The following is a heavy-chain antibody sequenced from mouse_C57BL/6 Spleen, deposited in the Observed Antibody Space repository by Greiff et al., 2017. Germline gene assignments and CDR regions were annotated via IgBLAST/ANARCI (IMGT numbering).Heavy chain of an antibody. CDR3: AGGNYWFAY. CDR1: GYTFTSYW. Sequence: VQLKQPGAELVKPGASVKLSCKASGYTFTSYWMPWVKQRPGQGLEWIGEIDPSDSYTNYTQKFKGKATLTVDTSSSTAYMQLRSLTSEDSAVYYCAGGNYWFAYWGQGTLVTVSA. CDR2: IDPSDSYT. D-gene: IGHD2-1*01. J-gene: IGHJ3*01. V-gene: IGHV1-50*01.